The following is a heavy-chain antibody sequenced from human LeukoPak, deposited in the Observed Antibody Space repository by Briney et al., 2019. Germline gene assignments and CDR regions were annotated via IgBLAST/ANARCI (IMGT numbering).Heavy chain of an antibody. J-gene: IGHJ6*02. CDR1: GFTFASHA. V-gene: IGHV3-48*03. CDR3: AGRPARGPGLGYGMDV. CDR2: ISSSGSTI. Sequence: GGSLRLSCVASGFTFASHAVSWVRQAPGKGLEWVSYISSSGSTIYYADSVKGRFTISRDNAKNSLYLQMNSLRAEDTAVYYCAGRPARGPGLGYGMDVWGQGTTVTVSS. D-gene: IGHD1-1*01.